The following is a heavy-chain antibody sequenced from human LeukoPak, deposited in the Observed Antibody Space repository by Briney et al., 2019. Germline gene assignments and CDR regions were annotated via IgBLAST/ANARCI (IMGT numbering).Heavy chain of an antibody. D-gene: IGHD2-15*01. J-gene: IGHJ3*02. CDR1: GFTFSNYY. Sequence: PGGSLRLSCEASGFTFSNYYMSWIRQAPGKGLEWVSYISSGGRTIYYADSVKGRFTMSRDNAKNSLYLQMNSLRAEDTAVYYCARPVGAATTPDTFDIWGQGTMVTVSS. CDR3: ARPVGAATTPDTFDI. CDR2: ISSGGRTI. V-gene: IGHV3-11*04.